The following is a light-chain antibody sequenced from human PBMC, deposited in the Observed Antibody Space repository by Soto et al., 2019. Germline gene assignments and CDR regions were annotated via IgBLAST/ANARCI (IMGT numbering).Light chain of an antibody. CDR3: QQYGSSLRT. CDR1: QSVSNRY. Sequence: EIVLTQSPGTLSLSPGERATLSCRASQSVSNRYLAWYQQKPGQAPRLLIYGASSRATGIPDRFSGSGSGTDFTLTISRLEPEDFAVYYCQQYGSSLRTFGQGTKLEIK. J-gene: IGKJ2*02. CDR2: GAS. V-gene: IGKV3-20*01.